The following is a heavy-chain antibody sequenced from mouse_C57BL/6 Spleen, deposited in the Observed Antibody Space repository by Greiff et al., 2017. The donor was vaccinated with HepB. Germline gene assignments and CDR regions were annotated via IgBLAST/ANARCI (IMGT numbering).Heavy chain of an antibody. D-gene: IGHD1-1*01. J-gene: IGHJ2*01. CDR3: ARDGPYYFDY. V-gene: IGHV1-64*01. CDR1: GYTFTSYW. CDR2: IHPNSGST. Sequence: QVHVKQPGAELVKPGASVKLSCKASGYTFTSYWMHWVKQRPGQGLEWIGMIHPNSGSTNYNEKFKSKATLTVDKSSSTAYMQLSSLTSEDSAVYYCARDGPYYFDYWGQGTTLTVSS.